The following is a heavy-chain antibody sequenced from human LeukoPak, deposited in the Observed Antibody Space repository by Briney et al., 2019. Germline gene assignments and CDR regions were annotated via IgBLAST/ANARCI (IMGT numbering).Heavy chain of an antibody. J-gene: IGHJ5*02. Sequence: ASVKVSCKVSGYTLTELSIHWVRQAPGKGLEWMGGFDPEDGETIYAQKFQGRVTMTTDTSTSTAYMELRSLRSDDTAVYYCARGLYGSGSYGGSFWFDPWGQGTLVTVSS. CDR3: ARGLYGSGSYGGSFWFDP. CDR1: GYTLTELS. V-gene: IGHV1-24*01. CDR2: FDPEDGET. D-gene: IGHD3-10*01.